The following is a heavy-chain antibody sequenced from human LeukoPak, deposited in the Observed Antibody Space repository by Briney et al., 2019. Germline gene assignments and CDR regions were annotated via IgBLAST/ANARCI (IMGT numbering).Heavy chain of an antibody. V-gene: IGHV1-8*03. CDR3: ARSQYGSGSADY. CDR1: GYTFTSYD. J-gene: IGHJ4*02. D-gene: IGHD3-10*01. CDR2: MNPNSGNT. Sequence: ASVKVSCKASGYTFTSYDINWVRQATGQGLEWMGWMNPNSGNTGYAQKFQGRVTITRNTSISTAYMELSSLRSEDTAVYYCARSQYGSGSADYWGQGTLVTVSS.